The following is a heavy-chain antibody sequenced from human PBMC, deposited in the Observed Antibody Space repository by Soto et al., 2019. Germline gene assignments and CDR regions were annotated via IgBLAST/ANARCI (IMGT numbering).Heavy chain of an antibody. CDR1: GGSISSGGYY. J-gene: IGHJ2*01. D-gene: IGHD3-10*01. V-gene: IGHV4-31*03. CDR2: IYYSGST. Sequence: QVQLQESGPGLVKPSQTLSLTCTVSGGSISSGGYYWSWIRQHPGKGLEWIGYIYYSGSTYYNPSIKSRVTISVDTSKNQFSLKLSSVTAADTAVYYCARVITSRGVLLWFGESPDWYFDLWGRGPLVTVSS. CDR3: ARVITSRGVLLWFGESPDWYFDL.